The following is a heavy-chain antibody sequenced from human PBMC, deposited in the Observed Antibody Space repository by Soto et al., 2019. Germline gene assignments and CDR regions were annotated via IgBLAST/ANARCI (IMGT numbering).Heavy chain of an antibody. V-gene: IGHV3-23*01. Sequence: GGSLRLSCAASGFTFSSFWMHWVRQAPGKGLEWVSVISGSGGSPYYADSVQGRFTISRDNPKNTLYLQMNSLRAEDTAIYYCAKARCSSTTCYVPDYWGQGTLVTVSS. CDR3: AKARCSSTTCYVPDY. D-gene: IGHD2-2*01. CDR1: GFTFSSFW. J-gene: IGHJ4*02. CDR2: ISGSGGSP.